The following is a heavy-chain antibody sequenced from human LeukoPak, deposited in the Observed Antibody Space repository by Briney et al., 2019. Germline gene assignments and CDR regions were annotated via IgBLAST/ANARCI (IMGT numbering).Heavy chain of an antibody. J-gene: IGHJ3*02. D-gene: IGHD6-6*01. Sequence: PGGSLRLSCAASGFTVSSNYMSWVRQAPGKGLEWVSVIYSGGSTYYADSVKGRFTISRDNSKNTLYLQMNSLRAEDTAVYYCARVGAPDERYAFDIWGQGTMVTVSS. CDR1: GFTVSSNY. CDR3: ARVGAPDERYAFDI. V-gene: IGHV3-66*01. CDR2: IYSGGST.